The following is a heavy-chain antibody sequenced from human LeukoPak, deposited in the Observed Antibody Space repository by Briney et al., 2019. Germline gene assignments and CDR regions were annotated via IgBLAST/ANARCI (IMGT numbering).Heavy chain of an antibody. CDR3: ARTPYYDFWSGYHLKSYFDY. J-gene: IGHJ4*02. CDR2: ISGSGGST. V-gene: IGHV3-23*01. CDR1: GFTFSSYA. Sequence: GGSLRLSCAASGFTFSSYAMSWVRQAPGKGLEWVSAISGSGGSTYYADSVKGRFTISRDNSKNTLYLQMNSLRAEDTAVYYCARTPYYDFWSGYHLKSYFDYWGQGTLVTVSS. D-gene: IGHD3-3*01.